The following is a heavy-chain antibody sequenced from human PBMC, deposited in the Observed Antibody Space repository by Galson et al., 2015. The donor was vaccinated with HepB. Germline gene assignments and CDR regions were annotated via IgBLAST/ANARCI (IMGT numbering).Heavy chain of an antibody. CDR1: GFTFSSYA. CDR2: ISYDRSNK. J-gene: IGHJ3*02. Sequence: LRLSCAASGFTFSSYAMHWVRQAPGKGLEWVAVISYDRSNKYYADSVKGRFTISRDNSKNTLYLQMNSLRAEDTAVYYCARDHYYGSGRKAFDIWGQGTMVTVSS. CDR3: ARDHYYGSGRKAFDI. V-gene: IGHV3-30*04. D-gene: IGHD3-10*01.